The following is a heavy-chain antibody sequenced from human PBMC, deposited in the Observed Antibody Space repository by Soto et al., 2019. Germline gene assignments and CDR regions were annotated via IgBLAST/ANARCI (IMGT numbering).Heavy chain of an antibody. CDR3: TRGERSGYPPTRNWFDP. Sequence: PGGSLRLSCTASGFTFGDYAMSWFRQAPGKGLEWVGFIRSKAYGGTTEYAASVKGRFTISRDDSKSIAYLQMNSLKTEDTAVYYCTRGERSGYPPTRNWFDPWGQGTLVTVSS. V-gene: IGHV3-49*03. D-gene: IGHD3-3*01. CDR2: IRSKAYGGTT. J-gene: IGHJ5*02. CDR1: GFTFGDYA.